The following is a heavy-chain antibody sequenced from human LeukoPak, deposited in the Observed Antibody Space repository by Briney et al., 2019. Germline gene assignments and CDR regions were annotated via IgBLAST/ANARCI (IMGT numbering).Heavy chain of an antibody. Sequence: ASVTVSFKASGGTFNSYAISWVRQAPGQGLEWMGGIIPILGIANYAQKFQGRVTITADKSTSTAYMELSSLRSEDTAVYYCAREASAVAGSYYYYGMDVWGQGTTVTVSS. CDR1: GGTFNSYA. D-gene: IGHD6-19*01. CDR3: AREASAVAGSYYYYGMDV. J-gene: IGHJ6*02. V-gene: IGHV1-69*10. CDR2: IIPILGIA.